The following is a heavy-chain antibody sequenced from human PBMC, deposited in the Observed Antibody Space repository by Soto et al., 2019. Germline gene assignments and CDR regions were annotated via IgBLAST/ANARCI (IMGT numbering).Heavy chain of an antibody. V-gene: IGHV3-9*01. Sequence: EVHLVESGGGLVEPGRSLRLSCVASGFTFEDYALHWVRQAPGKGLEWVAGISWNGGSIGYAGSVKGRFTISRDSAKKSLYLQMSRLRGDDTALYYRAKGPGGGVIVYFDYWGQGTLVTVSS. CDR1: GFTFEDYA. D-gene: IGHD3-16*02. CDR2: ISWNGGSI. CDR3: AKGPGGGVIVYFDY. J-gene: IGHJ4*02.